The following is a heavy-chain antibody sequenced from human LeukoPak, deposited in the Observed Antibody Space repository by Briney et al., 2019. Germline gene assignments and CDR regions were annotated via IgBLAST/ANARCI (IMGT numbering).Heavy chain of an antibody. CDR2: IWYDGSNK. J-gene: IGHJ4*02. CDR3: ASDMYYDILTGYADFDY. Sequence: SGGSLRLSCAASGFTFSSYGMHWVRQAPGKGLEWVAVIWYDGSNKYYADSVKGRFTISRDNSKNTLYLQMSSLRAEDTAVYYCASDMYYDILTGYADFDYWGQGTLVTVSS. CDR1: GFTFSSYG. V-gene: IGHV3-33*01. D-gene: IGHD3-9*01.